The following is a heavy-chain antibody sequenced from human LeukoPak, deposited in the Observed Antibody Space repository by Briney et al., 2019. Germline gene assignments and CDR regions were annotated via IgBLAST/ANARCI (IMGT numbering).Heavy chain of an antibody. J-gene: IGHJ6*03. CDR1: GGSISTSSYY. V-gene: IGHV4-39*07. D-gene: IGHD2-2*01. Sequence: KPSETLSLTCTVSGGSISTSSYYWGWIRQPPGKGLEWIGSVYYSGSTYYNPSLKSRVTISIDTSKNQFSLRLSSVTAADTAVYYCARELKGQLRSYYYYHMDVWGKGTTVTVSS. CDR2: VYYSGST. CDR3: ARELKGQLRSYYYYHMDV.